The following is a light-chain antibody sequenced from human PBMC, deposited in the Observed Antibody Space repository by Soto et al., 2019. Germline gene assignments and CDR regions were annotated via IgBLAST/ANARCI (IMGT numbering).Light chain of an antibody. CDR2: EVS. CDR1: SNDIGGYNY. V-gene: IGLV2-14*01. Sequence: QSALTQPASVSGSPGQSITISCTGTSNDIGGYNYVSWYQQHPGEAPKLIIYEVSNRPSGVSNRFSGSKSDNTASLTITGLQAEHEASYYCSSYTITHIPVIFGGGTQLTVL. J-gene: IGLJ7*01. CDR3: SSYTITHIPVI.